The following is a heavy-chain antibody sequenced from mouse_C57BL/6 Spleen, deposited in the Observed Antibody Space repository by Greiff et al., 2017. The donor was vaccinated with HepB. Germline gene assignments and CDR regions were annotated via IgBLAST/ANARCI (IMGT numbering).Heavy chain of an antibody. Sequence: VQLQQSGAELARPGASVKLSCKASGYTFTSYGISWVKQSTGQGLEWIGEIYPRSGNTYYNEKFKGKATLPADKSSSTAYMELRSLTSEDSAVYFCARRDYGSSYPLDYWGQGTTLTVSS. CDR2: IYPRSGNT. V-gene: IGHV1-81*01. CDR1: GYTFTSYG. CDR3: ARRDYGSSYPLDY. J-gene: IGHJ2*01. D-gene: IGHD1-1*01.